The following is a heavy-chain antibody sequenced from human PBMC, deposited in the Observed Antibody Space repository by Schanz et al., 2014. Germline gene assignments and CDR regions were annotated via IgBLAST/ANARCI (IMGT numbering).Heavy chain of an antibody. CDR1: GFAFSSYG. CDR2: ISGGGGTT. CDR3: ARGRVLES. Sequence: EVQLVESGGGLVQPGGSLRLSCLASGFAFSSYGMNWLRQAPGKGLEWVSAISGGGGTTYYTDSVKGRFTISRDNSKSTLYLQMNSLRAEDTAVYYCARGRVLESWGQGTLVTVSS. D-gene: IGHD1-1*01. V-gene: IGHV3-23*04. J-gene: IGHJ5*02.